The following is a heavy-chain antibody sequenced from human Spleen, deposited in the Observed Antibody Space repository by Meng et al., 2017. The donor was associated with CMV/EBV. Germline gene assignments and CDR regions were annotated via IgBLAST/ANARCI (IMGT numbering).Heavy chain of an antibody. CDR3: ARALTGYYNFLY. D-gene: IGHD3-9*01. Sequence: CKASGYSFTTYPMHWVRQAPGQRLEWMGWINTGNGHTKYSQKFQGRVTITRDTSASIAYMELSSLRSEDTAVYYCARALTGYYNFLYWGHGTLVTVSS. V-gene: IGHV1-3*04. CDR2: INTGNGHT. J-gene: IGHJ4*01. CDR1: GYSFTTYP.